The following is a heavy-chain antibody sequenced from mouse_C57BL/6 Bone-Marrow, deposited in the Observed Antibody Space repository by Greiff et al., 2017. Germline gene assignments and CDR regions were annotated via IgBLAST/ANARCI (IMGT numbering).Heavy chain of an antibody. D-gene: IGHD2-3*01. Sequence: EVMLMASGGDLVKPGGSLKLSCAASGFTFSSYGVSWVRQTPDKRLEWVATISSGGSYTYYPDSVKGRFTISRDNAKNTLYLQMSSLQSEDTAMYYCARMMVAWFSYWGKTTLVTDYA. J-gene: IGHJ3*01. V-gene: IGHV5-6*01. CDR3: ARMMVAWFSY. CDR2: ISSGGSYT. CDR1: GFTFSSYG.